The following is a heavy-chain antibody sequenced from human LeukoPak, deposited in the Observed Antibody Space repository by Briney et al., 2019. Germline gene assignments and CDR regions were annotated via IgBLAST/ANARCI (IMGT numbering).Heavy chain of an antibody. Sequence: GGSLRLSCAASGFTLSHAWMSWVRQAPGKGLEWVSGINWNGGSTGYADSVKGRFTISRDNAKNSLYLQMNSLRAEDTALYYCARESSYSGYDLLYYYYYYGMDVWGQGTTVTVSS. CDR2: INWNGGST. J-gene: IGHJ6*02. D-gene: IGHD5-12*01. CDR3: ARESSYSGYDLLYYYYYYGMDV. CDR1: GFTLSHAW. V-gene: IGHV3-20*04.